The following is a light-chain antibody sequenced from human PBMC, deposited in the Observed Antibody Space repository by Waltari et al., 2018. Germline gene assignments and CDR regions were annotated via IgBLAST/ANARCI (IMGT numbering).Light chain of an antibody. Sequence: QSALTQPASVSASPGQSMTISCTGTSSDVGNYILVSWYQQHPGKAPKLMIYEDTKRPSGVSKRFSGSKSGNTAPLTISGLQAEDEADYFCSSYAGSSTLVFGGGTKLTVL. J-gene: IGLJ3*02. V-gene: IGLV2-23*01. CDR3: SSYAGSSTLV. CDR2: EDT. CDR1: SSDVGNYIL.